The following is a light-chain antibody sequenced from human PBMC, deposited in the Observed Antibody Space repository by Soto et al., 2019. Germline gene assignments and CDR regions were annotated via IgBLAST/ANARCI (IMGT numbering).Light chain of an antibody. CDR2: GAS. Sequence: EIVMTQSPATLSVSPGERGTLSCRASQSVDYNLAWYQQKPGQPPRLLIYGASTRTTGVPARFSGSGSGTEFTLTISSLQSEDFAVYYCQQYGSSPLWTFGQGTKVEIK. J-gene: IGKJ1*01. CDR1: QSVDYN. V-gene: IGKV3-15*01. CDR3: QQYGSSPLWT.